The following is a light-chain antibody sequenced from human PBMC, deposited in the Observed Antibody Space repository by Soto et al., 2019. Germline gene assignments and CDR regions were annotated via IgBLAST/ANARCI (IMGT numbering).Light chain of an antibody. CDR3: QQYNTYSRT. CDR1: QSISNW. CDR2: KAS. V-gene: IGKV1-5*03. J-gene: IGKJ1*01. Sequence: DIQMTQSPSTLSASVGDRVTITCRASQSISNWLAWYQQRPGKAPKLLIYKASSLEGGVPSRFSGSGSGTDFTLTISSLQPDDFATYYFQQYNTYSRTFGQGTKVEIK.